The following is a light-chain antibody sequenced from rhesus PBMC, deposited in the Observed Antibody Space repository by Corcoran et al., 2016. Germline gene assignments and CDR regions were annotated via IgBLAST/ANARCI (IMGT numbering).Light chain of an antibody. CDR2: KAS. Sequence: DIQMIQSPSSPSASVGDTVTTTCRASQSISNWPDWYQQKPGKAPKNLLYKASSLQSGVPPRLSGSGSGTDFTLTNRSLQPDDFTTYYRLQYSRCPFTVGPGTKLDV. J-gene: IGKJ3*01. CDR1: QSISNW. CDR3: LQYSRCPFT. V-gene: IGKV1-22*01.